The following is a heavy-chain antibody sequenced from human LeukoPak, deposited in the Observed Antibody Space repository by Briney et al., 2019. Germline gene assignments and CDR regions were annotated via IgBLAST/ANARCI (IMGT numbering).Heavy chain of an antibody. D-gene: IGHD6-19*01. Sequence: SQTLSLTCAISGESVSSKNGAWNWIRQSPSRGLEWLGRTYYRSKWYSDYAVSMNGRITINPDTSKNQFSQQLNSVTPDDTAVYYCARDVGTSGWHTFDYWGQGTLVTVSS. CDR1: GESVSSKNGA. CDR2: TYYRSKWYS. CDR3: ARDVGTSGWHTFDY. V-gene: IGHV6-1*01. J-gene: IGHJ4*02.